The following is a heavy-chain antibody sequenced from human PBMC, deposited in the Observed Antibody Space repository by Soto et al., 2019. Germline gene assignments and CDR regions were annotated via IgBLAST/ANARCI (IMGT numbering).Heavy chain of an antibody. V-gene: IGHV3-15*07. Sequence: EEQLVESGGGLVKPGGSLRLSCAASGFTFSNAWMNWVRQAPGKGLEWVGRIKSKTDGGTTEYPAPAKGRFTISRDDAKDTLYLQMNSLKVEDTAVYFCSTDRRVVRWTTGNQYYYDMDVWGQGTAVTVSS. CDR3: STDRRVVRWTTGNQYYYDMDV. CDR2: IKSKTDGGTT. D-gene: IGHD2-21*01. CDR1: GFTFSNAW. J-gene: IGHJ6*02.